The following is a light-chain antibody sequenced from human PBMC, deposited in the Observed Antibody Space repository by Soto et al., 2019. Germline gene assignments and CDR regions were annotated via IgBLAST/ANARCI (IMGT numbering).Light chain of an antibody. CDR2: SAS. J-gene: IGKJ4*01. CDR3: QQYIRWPLT. Sequence: EIVLTQSPATLSLSPGERATLSCRASQSVSSSFLAWYQQKPGQAPRLLIYSASGRATGIPDRFSGSGSGTDFTLTISSLQSEDFAVYYCQQYIRWPLTFGGGTKVDIK. V-gene: IGKV3-20*01. CDR1: QSVSSSF.